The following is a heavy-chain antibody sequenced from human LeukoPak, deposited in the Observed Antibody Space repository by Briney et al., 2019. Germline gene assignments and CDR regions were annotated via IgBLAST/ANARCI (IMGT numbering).Heavy chain of an antibody. V-gene: IGHV3-23*01. J-gene: IGHJ4*02. D-gene: IGHD1-1*01. CDR1: GFTFSSYA. CDR2: ICGSGGST. Sequence: GGSLRLSCAASGFTFSSYAMSWVRQAPGKGLEWVAAICGSGGSTYYADSVKGRFTISRDNSKNTLYLQMNRLRAEDTAVYSCAKEWNNFKGASRPFDYWGQGTLVTVSS. CDR3: AKEWNNFKGASRPFDY.